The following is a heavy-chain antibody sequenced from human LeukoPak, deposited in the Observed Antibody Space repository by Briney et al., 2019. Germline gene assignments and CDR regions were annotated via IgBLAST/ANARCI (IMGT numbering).Heavy chain of an antibody. J-gene: IGHJ4*02. Sequence: SETLSLTCTVSGGSISSSSYYWGWIRQPPGKGLEWIGSVYYSGSTYYNPSLKSRVTISVDTSKNQFSLKLSSVTAADTAVYYCARRGYMIGGYYYYDYWGQGTLVTVSS. CDR1: GGSISSSSYY. V-gene: IGHV4-39*07. D-gene: IGHD3-22*01. CDR3: ARRGYMIGGYYYYDY. CDR2: VYYSGST.